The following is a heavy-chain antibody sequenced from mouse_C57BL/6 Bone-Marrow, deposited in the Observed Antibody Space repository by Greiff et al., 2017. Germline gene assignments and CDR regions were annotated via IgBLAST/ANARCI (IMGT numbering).Heavy chain of an antibody. D-gene: IGHD1-1*01. CDR2: INPSNGGT. Sequence: VQLQQPGTELVKPGASVKLSCKASGYTFTSYWMHWVKQRPGQGLEWIGNINPSNGGTNYNEKFKSKDTLTVDKSSSTAYMQLSSLTSEDSAVYYCARGRFITTVVADYAMDYWGQGTSVTVSS. CDR3: ARGRFITTVVADYAMDY. V-gene: IGHV1-53*01. J-gene: IGHJ4*01. CDR1: GYTFTSYW.